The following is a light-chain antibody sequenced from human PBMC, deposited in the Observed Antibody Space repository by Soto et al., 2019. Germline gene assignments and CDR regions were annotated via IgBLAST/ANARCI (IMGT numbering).Light chain of an antibody. CDR1: SSDVGGYNY. J-gene: IGLJ2*01. Sequence: QSALTQPASVSGSPGQSITSSCSGASSDVGGYNYVSWYQQHPGKAPKLMIYDVSNRPSGVSNRFSGSKSGNTASLTISGLQAEDEADYYCRSYTSSSTLVVFGGGTKLTVL. CDR2: DVS. V-gene: IGLV2-14*01. CDR3: RSYTSSSTLVV.